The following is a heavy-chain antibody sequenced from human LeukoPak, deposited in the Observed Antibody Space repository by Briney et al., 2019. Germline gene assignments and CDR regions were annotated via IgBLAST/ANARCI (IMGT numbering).Heavy chain of an antibody. V-gene: IGHV4-59*01. CDR2: IYYSGST. CDR1: GVSISSYY. CDR3: ARTSMVRGVIKFPFPFDY. J-gene: IGHJ4*02. D-gene: IGHD3-10*01. Sequence: SETLSLTCTVSGVSISSYYWSWIRQPPGKGLEWIGYIYYSGSTNYNPSLKSRVTISVDTSKNQFSLKLSSVTAADTAVYYCARTSMVRGVIKFPFPFDYWGQGTLVTVSS.